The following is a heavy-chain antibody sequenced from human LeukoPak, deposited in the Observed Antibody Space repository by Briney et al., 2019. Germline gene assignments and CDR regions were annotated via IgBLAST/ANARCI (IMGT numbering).Heavy chain of an antibody. D-gene: IGHD4-23*01. CDR2: ISYDGSNK. CDR1: GFTFSSYA. Sequence: GGSLRLSCAASGFTFSSYAMHWVRQAPGKGLEWVAVISYDGSNKYYADSVKGRFTISRDNSKNTLYLQMNSLRAEDTAVYYCARDRYYGGNPYLFDYWGQGTLVTVSS. J-gene: IGHJ4*02. V-gene: IGHV3-30-3*01. CDR3: ARDRYYGGNPYLFDY.